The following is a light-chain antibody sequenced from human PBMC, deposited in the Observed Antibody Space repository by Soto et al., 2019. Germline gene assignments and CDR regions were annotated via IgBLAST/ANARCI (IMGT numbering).Light chain of an antibody. CDR1: SSDVGGYNY. J-gene: IGLJ1*01. CDR3: SSSARSSDV. CDR2: EVN. Sequence: SDLDNLAYGNRVPRQSVLIIYPGPSSDVGGYNYVSWYQQHPGKAPKLMIYEVNKRPSGVPDRFSGSKSGNTASLTVSGLQAEDEADYYCSSSARSSDVVGPGTEFNVL. V-gene: IGLV2-8*02.